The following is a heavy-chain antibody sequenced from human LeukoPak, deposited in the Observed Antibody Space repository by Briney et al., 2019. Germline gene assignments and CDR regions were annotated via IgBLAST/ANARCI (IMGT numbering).Heavy chain of an antibody. Sequence: ASVKVSCKTSGYTFTDYNMHWVRQAPGQGPEWMGWIDPNRGGTNYAHRFQGRVTMTRDTSISTAYMELSRLRSDDTAVYYCARDPELPDAFDIWGQGTMVTVSS. CDR1: GYTFTDYN. D-gene: IGHD1-14*01. J-gene: IGHJ3*02. V-gene: IGHV1-2*07. CDR3: ARDPELPDAFDI. CDR2: IDPNRGGT.